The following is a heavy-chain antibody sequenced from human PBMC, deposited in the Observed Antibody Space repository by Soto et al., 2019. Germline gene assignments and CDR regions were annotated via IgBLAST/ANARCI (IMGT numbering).Heavy chain of an antibody. Sequence: SATLSLTCTVSGGSISSSSYKWGWIRQPPGKSLEWIGNIFYSGSTYYNPSLKSRVTLSVDTSKNQFSLTLSSVTAADTAVYYCARIYSSWYFGYDYYGMDVWGQGTTVT. J-gene: IGHJ6*02. CDR1: GGSISSSSYK. CDR3: ARIYSSWYFGYDYYGMDV. V-gene: IGHV4-39*01. CDR2: IFYSGST. D-gene: IGHD6-13*01.